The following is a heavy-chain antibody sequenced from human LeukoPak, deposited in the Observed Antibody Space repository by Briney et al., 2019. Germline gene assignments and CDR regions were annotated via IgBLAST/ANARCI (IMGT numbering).Heavy chain of an antibody. J-gene: IGHJ3*02. CDR3: AKVGYCSGGSCYYGAFDI. CDR1: GFTFDDYA. V-gene: IGHV3-9*03. D-gene: IGHD2-15*01. Sequence: PGRSLRLSCAASGFTFDDYAMHWVRQAPGKGLEWVSGISWNSGSIGYADSVKGRFTISRDNAKNSLYLQMNSLRAEDMALYYCAKVGYCSGGSCYYGAFDIWGQGTMVTISS. CDR2: ISWNSGSI.